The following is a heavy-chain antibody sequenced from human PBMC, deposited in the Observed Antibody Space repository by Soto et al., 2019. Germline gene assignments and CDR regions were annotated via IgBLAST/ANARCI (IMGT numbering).Heavy chain of an antibody. Sequence: PGGSLRLSCAASGFTFSNYAMTWVRQAPGRGLEWVSVITGGGDTAYYADSVKGRFTISRDNSKNTLCLQMNSLRAEDTALYYCAKRDRSNWSYFDYWGQGTLVTVSS. V-gene: IGHV3-23*01. CDR3: AKRDRSNWSYFDY. CDR1: GFTFSNYA. J-gene: IGHJ4*02. D-gene: IGHD1-20*01. CDR2: ITGGGDTA.